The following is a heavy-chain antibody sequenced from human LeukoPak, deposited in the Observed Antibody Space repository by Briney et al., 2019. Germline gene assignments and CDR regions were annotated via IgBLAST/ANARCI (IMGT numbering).Heavy chain of an antibody. CDR2: GHYSGNT. Sequence: SETLSLTCTVSGTSITSYYWNWIRQAPGQGPEWIGYGHYSGNTKYNPPLKSRVTISVDTAKNQFSLRLSSVTAADTAVYFCAKWASDNRAFDLWGQGTLVTVSS. D-gene: IGHD2-8*01. J-gene: IGHJ4*02. CDR3: AKWASDNRAFDL. CDR1: GTSITSYY. V-gene: IGHV4-59*08.